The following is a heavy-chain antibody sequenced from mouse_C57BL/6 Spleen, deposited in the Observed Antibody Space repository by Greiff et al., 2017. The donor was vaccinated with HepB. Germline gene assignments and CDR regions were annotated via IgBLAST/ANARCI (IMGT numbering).Heavy chain of an antibody. V-gene: IGHV2-2*01. D-gene: IGHD1-1*01. CDR2: IWSGGST. CDR1: GFSLTSYG. Sequence: VKLQESGPGLVQPSQSLSITCTVSGFSLTSYGVHWVRQSPGKGLEWLGVIWSGGSTDYNAAFISRLSISKDNSKSQVFFKMNSLQADDTAIYYCARVYYGSSPYAMDYWGQGTSVTVSS. CDR3: ARVYYGSSPYAMDY. J-gene: IGHJ4*01.